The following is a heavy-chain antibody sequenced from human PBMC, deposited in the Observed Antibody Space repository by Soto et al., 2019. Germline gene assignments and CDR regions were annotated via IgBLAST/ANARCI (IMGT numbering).Heavy chain of an antibody. CDR2: VSGYNGIT. D-gene: IGHD2-2*01. Sequence: GXSXKVSFKAAGYSXTSHGCGWVRQAPVQGLEWIAWVSGYNGITDIAQRLEGRVTFSIEPTTKTAYMELTSLSSDDTAVYFCARDSSTSSIWFDPWGQGTRGTVSS. CDR3: ARDSSTSSIWFDP. J-gene: IGHJ5*02. CDR1: GYSXTSHG. V-gene: IGHV1-18*04.